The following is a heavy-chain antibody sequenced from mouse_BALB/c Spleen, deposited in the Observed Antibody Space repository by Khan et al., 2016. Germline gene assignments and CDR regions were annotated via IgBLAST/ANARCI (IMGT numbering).Heavy chain of an antibody. CDR2: ISSGGSYT. CDR3: ARHDDFDY. CDR1: GFTFSSYA. J-gene: IGHJ2*01. V-gene: IGHV5-9-3*01. Sequence: EVELVESGGGLVKPGGSLKLSCAASGFTFSSYAMSWVRQTPEKRLEWVATISSGGSYTYYPDSVRGRFTISIDNVTNTPYLQMSSMRSEDTTKYCCARHDDFDYWRQGTTLTVSS. D-gene: IGHD2-3*01.